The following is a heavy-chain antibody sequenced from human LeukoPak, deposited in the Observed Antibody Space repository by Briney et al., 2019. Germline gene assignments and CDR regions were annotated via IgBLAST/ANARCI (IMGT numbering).Heavy chain of an antibody. D-gene: IGHD2-21*01. J-gene: IGHJ4*02. V-gene: IGHV3-7*01. CDR2: IKQDGSEK. CDR3: ARIGEGGDPYFDY. Sequence: GGSLRLSCAASGFTFSRDWMRGGRRAPGGGGGGGAKIKQDGSEKYYADSVKGRFTISRDNAKNSLYLQMNSLRAEDTAVYYCARIGEGGDPYFDYWGQGTLVTVSS. CDR1: GFTFSRDW.